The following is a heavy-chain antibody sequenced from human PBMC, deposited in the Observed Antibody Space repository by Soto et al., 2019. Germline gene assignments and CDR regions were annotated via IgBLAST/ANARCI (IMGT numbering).Heavy chain of an antibody. CDR1: GFPFRSYA. D-gene: IGHD3-9*01. CDR3: GKARYLLVDQPLYFES. V-gene: IGHV3-23*01. Sequence: PGGSLRLSCAASGFPFRSYAMGWVRQAPGKGLEWISVISGSGEITLYTDSVKGRFTISRDFSNNTSSLQMNSLRADDTAIYYCGKARYLLVDQPLYFESWGQGTLVTVSS. CDR2: ISGSGEIT. J-gene: IGHJ4*02.